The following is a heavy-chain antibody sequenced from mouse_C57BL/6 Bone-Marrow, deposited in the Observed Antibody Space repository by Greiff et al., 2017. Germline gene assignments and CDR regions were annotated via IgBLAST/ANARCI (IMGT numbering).Heavy chain of an antibody. J-gene: IGHJ4*01. CDR3: AKRRLLRGNAMDY. D-gene: IGHD2-3*01. CDR1: GFSLTSYG. CDR2: IWRGGST. Sequence: QVQLQQSGPGLVQPSQSLSITCTVSGFSLTSYGVHWVRQSPGKGLEWLGVIWRGGSTDYNAAFMSRLSITKYNSKSQIFFKMNSLQADDTAIYYCAKRRLLRGNAMDYWGQGTSVTVSS. V-gene: IGHV2-5*01.